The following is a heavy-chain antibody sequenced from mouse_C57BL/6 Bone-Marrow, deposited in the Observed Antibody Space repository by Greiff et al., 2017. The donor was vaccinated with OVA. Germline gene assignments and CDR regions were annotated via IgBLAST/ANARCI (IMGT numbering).Heavy chain of an antibody. CDR2: IRLQSDNYAT. V-gene: IGHV6-3*01. CDR1: GFTFSNYW. J-gene: IGHJ3*01. Sequence: EVKVEESGGGLVQPGGSMKLSCVASGFTFSNYWMNWVRQSPEKGLEWVAQIRLQSDNYATHYAESVKGRFTISRDDSKSSVYLQMNNLRAEDTVSYYFTYDYGAYWGQGTLVTVSA. D-gene: IGHD2-4*01. CDR3: TYDYGAY.